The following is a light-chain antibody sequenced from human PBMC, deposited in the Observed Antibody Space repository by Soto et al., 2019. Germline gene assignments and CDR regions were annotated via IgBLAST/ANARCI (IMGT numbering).Light chain of an antibody. CDR1: SSNIGSDA. CDR3: ATWDNSLNGYV. CDR2: TNN. J-gene: IGLJ1*01. Sequence: QSVLSQPPSVSGTPAQRVTISCSGSSSNIGSDAVNWYQQLPGTAPKLLIYTNNQRPSGVPDRFSGSKSGTSASLAISGLQSEDEADYYCATWDNSLNGYVFGAGTKLTAL. V-gene: IGLV1-44*01.